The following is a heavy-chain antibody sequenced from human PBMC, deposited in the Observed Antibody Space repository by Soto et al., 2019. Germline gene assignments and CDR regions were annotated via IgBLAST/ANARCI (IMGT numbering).Heavy chain of an antibody. CDR3: AREIDSNCDGMDV. Sequence: GGSLRLSCEASGFTFSNFGMNWVRQAPGKGLEWVARVWYDGSSKYYVDSVKGRFTISRDNSKETVYLQMNSLRAEDTGVYYCAREIDSNCDGMDVWGQGTTVTVSS. J-gene: IGHJ6*02. V-gene: IGHV3-33*01. D-gene: IGHD6-13*01. CDR1: GFTFSNFG. CDR2: VWYDGSSK.